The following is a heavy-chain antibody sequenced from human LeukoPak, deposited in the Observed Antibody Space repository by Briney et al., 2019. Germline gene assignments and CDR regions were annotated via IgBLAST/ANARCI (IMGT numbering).Heavy chain of an antibody. CDR2: ISWNSGSI. V-gene: IGHV3-9*01. CDR1: GFTFDDYA. Sequence: GGSLRLSCAASGFTFDDYAMHWVRQAPGKGLEWVSGISWNSGSIGYADSVKGRFTISRDNTKNSLYLQMNSLRAEDTAVYYCARDLRITIFGVVIHDDYWGQGTLVTVSS. D-gene: IGHD3-3*01. CDR3: ARDLRITIFGVVIHDDY. J-gene: IGHJ4*02.